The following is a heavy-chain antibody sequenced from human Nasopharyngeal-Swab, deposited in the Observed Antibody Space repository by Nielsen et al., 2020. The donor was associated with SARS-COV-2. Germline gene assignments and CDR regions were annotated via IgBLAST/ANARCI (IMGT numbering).Heavy chain of an antibody. CDR2: INPNSGGT. Sequence: ASVKVSCKASGYTFTGYYMHWVRQAPGQGLEWMGWINPNSGGTNYAQKFQGRVTMTRDTSLSTAYMELSRLRSDDTAVYYCSRGGRDGYKNSFDYWGQGTLVTVSS. CDR1: GYTFTGYY. V-gene: IGHV1-2*02. D-gene: IGHD5-24*01. CDR3: SRGGRDGYKNSFDY. J-gene: IGHJ4*02.